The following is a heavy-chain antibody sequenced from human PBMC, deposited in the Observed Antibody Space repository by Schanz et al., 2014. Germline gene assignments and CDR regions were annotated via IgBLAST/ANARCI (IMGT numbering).Heavy chain of an antibody. CDR1: GYTFTSHG. CDR2: ITAYNGDT. J-gene: IGHJ4*02. CDR3: ARDGVDAAAGGNY. D-gene: IGHD6-13*01. Sequence: QVQLVQSGAEVKKPGASVTVSCKASGYTFTSHGISWVRQAPGQGLEWMGWITAYNGDTNYALKLQGRVTMTRDTSTSTVYMELSSLRSEDTAVYYCARDGVDAAAGGNYWGQGTLVTVSS. V-gene: IGHV1-18*01.